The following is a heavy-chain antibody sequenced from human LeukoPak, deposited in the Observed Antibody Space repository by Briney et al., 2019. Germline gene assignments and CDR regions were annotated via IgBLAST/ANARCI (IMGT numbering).Heavy chain of an antibody. D-gene: IGHD3-16*02. J-gene: IGHJ5*02. CDR3: ARGPWRIVRFDP. Sequence: ASVKVSCKASGYTLTSYDINWVRHPTAQGLEWMGWMNPNNGNTDYSHKVPGRVTMTRNTSISTAYMELSRLRSEDTGVYYCARGPWRIVRFDPWGQGTLVSVSS. V-gene: IGHV1-8*01. CDR2: MNPNNGNT. CDR1: GYTLTSYD.